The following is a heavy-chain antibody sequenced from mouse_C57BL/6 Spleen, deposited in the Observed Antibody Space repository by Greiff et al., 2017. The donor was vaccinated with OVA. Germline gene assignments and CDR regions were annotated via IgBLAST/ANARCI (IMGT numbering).Heavy chain of an antibody. CDR2: INPSSGYT. Sequence: VQLQQSGAELAKPGASVKLSCKASGYTFTRYWMHWVKQRPGQGLEWIGYINPSSGYTKYNQKFKDKATLTADKSSSTAYMQLSSLTYEDSAVYYCARSLLGRDYAMDYWGQGTSVTVSS. CDR1: GYTFTRYW. V-gene: IGHV1-7*01. J-gene: IGHJ4*01. D-gene: IGHD4-1*01. CDR3: ARSLLGRDYAMDY.